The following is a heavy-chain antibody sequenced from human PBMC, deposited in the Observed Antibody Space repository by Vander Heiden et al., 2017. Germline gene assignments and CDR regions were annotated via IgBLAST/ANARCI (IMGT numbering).Heavy chain of an antibody. D-gene: IGHD2-8*01. V-gene: IGHV3-33*05. CDR1: GLTVSNYG. J-gene: IGHJ4*02. Sequence: QVQLVESGGGVVQPGRSLRLSCAASGLTVSNYGMHWVRQAPGKGLEWVAAITYDGNDKYYADSVKGRFTISRDNSKNTVYLQMNSLRAEDTARYYCAREDYNALNGVITYFDYWGQGTLVTVSA. CDR2: ITYDGNDK. CDR3: AREDYNALNGVITYFDY.